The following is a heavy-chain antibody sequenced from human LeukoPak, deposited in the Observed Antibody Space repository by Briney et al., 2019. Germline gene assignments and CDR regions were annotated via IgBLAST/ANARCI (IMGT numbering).Heavy chain of an antibody. CDR3: ARGPLVRLPSSFDP. J-gene: IGHJ5*02. V-gene: IGHV1-8*01. Sequence: ASVKVSCKASGYTFTSYDINWVRQATGQGLEWMGWMNPNSGNTGSAQRFQGRVTMTRDTSRSTAYMELRSLASEDTAVYYCARGPLVRLPSSFDPWGQGTLVTVSS. CDR2: MNPNSGNT. CDR1: GYTFTSYD. D-gene: IGHD3-16*02.